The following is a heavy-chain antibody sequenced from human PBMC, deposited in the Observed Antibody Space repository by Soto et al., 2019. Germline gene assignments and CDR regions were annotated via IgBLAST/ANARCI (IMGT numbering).Heavy chain of an antibody. D-gene: IGHD3-22*01. CDR1: GYTFTSHY. V-gene: IGHV1-46*01. CDR3: ASSLDYYDSSGLDY. J-gene: IGHJ4*02. CDR2: INPSGGST. Sequence: ASVKVSCKASGYTFTSHYMHWVRQAPGQGLEWMGIINPSGGSTSYAQEFQGRVTMTRDTSTSTVYMEMSSLRSEDTAVYYCASSLDYYDSSGLDYWGQGTLVTAPQ.